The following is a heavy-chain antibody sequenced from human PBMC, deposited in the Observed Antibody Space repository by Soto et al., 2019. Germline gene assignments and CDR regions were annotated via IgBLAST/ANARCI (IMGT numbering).Heavy chain of an antibody. Sequence: QVQLVESGGGVVQPGRSLRLSCAASGFTFSRYDMHWVRQAPGKGLEWVAVISYDGSNKYYADSVKGRFTISRDNSKNTLYLQMNSRRAEETAVYYCAKAAAGTRVGGMDVW. D-gene: IGHD6-13*01. V-gene: IGHV3-30*18. J-gene: IGHJ6*01. CDR1: GFTFSRYD. CDR2: ISYDGSNK. CDR3: AKAAAGTRVGGMDV.